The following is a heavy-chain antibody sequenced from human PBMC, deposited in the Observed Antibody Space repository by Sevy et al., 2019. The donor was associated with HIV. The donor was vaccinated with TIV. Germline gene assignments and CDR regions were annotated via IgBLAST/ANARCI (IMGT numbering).Heavy chain of an antibody. CDR1: GFTFSSYG. Sequence: GGSLRLSCAASGFTFSSYGMHWVRQAPGKGLEWVAVISHDGSNKYYADSVKGRFTISRDNSKNTLYLQMNSLRAEDTAVYYCAKDGDTIVATIWYYYYGMDVWGQGTTVTVSS. D-gene: IGHD5-12*01. CDR3: AKDGDTIVATIWYYYYGMDV. J-gene: IGHJ6*02. V-gene: IGHV3-30*18. CDR2: ISHDGSNK.